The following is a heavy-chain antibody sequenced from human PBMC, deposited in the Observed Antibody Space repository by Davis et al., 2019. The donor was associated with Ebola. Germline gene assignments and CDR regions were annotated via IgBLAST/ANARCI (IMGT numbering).Heavy chain of an antibody. Sequence: GESLKISCAASGFTFSSYAMSWVRQAPGKGLEWVSAISGSGGSTYYADSVKGRFTISRDNSKNTLDLQMNSLRAEDTAIYYCAKSGAYYYYRMDGWGQGTTVTVSS. CDR3: AKSGAYYYYRMDG. V-gene: IGHV3-23*01. J-gene: IGHJ6*02. CDR2: ISGSGGST. CDR1: GFTFSSYA. D-gene: IGHD1-26*01.